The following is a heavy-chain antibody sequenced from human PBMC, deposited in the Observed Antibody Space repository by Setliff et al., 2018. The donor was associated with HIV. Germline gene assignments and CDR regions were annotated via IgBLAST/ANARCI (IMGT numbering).Heavy chain of an antibody. V-gene: IGHV1-69*13. J-gene: IGHJ3*02. CDR3: VRDKKGNYDSSGYFYSDGFDI. CDR1: GGTFSSYL. CDR2: IIPVFGTV. Sequence: SVKVSCKASGGTFSSYLITWVRRAPGQGLEWVGRIIPVFGTVTYAQKFQGRVKISADEWTNTAYMELNSLRSEDTAMFYCVRDKKGNYDSSGYFYSDGFDIWGQGTMVTVSS. D-gene: IGHD3-22*01.